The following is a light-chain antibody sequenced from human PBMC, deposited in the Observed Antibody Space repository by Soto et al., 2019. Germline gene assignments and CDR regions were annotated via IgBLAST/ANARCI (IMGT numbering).Light chain of an antibody. J-gene: IGLJ1*01. CDR2: EVS. Sequence: QSALTQPPSVSGSPGQSVTISCTGTSSDIGNYNRVSWYQQPPGTAPRLMIYEVSNRPSGVPDRFSGSKSGNTASLTISGLQAEDDADYYCSSYTTSSTYVFGTGTKVTVL. V-gene: IGLV2-18*02. CDR1: SSDIGNYNR. CDR3: SSYTTSSTYV.